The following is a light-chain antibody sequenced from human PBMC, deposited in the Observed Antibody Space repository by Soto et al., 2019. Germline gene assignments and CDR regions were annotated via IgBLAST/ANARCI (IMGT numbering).Light chain of an antibody. CDR2: VAS. CDR1: QSISSY. J-gene: IGKJ2*01. V-gene: IGKV1-39*01. Sequence: DIQMTQSPSSLSASVGDRVTITCRASQSISSYLNWYQQKPGKAPKFLIYVASTLQSGVPSRFSGSGSRTDFTLTITSLPPEDFATYYCQQSYRSPYTFGQGTKLEIK. CDR3: QQSYRSPYT.